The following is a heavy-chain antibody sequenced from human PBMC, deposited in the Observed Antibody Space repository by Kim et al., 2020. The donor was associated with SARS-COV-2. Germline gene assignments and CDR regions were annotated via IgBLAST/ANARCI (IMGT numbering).Heavy chain of an antibody. CDR3: AKVQGPFDY. CDR2: ST. V-gene: IGHV3-23*01. Sequence: STYYADSVKGRFTISRDNSKNTLYLQMNSLRAEDTAVYYCAKVQGPFDYWGQGTLVTVSS. J-gene: IGHJ4*02.